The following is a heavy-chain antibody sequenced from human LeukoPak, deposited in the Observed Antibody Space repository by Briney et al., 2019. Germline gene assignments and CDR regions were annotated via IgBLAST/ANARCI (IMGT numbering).Heavy chain of an antibody. J-gene: IGHJ4*02. CDR1: GFTFSKFW. Sequence: GGSLRLSCAASGFTFSKFWMSWVRQAPGKGLEWVANIKEDGSTKHYVDSVKGRFTISRDNAKNSLSLQMNYLRVEDTAVYYCTTSDDSAATYWGQGTLVTVSS. V-gene: IGHV3-7*01. D-gene: IGHD6-25*01. CDR3: TTSDDSAATY. CDR2: IKEDGSTK.